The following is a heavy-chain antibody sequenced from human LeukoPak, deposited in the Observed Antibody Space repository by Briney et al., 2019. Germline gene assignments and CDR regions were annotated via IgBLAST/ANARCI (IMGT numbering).Heavy chain of an antibody. CDR1: GLTFSTSG. J-gene: IGHJ4*02. D-gene: IGHD1-14*01. Sequence: PGGSLRLSCTASGLTFSTSGFNWVRQAPGKGLEWVASIGPTGSDRYHADSIKGRFTVSRDNANNLLYLQMNSLRAEDTAVYYYATETNGRHYDYWGQGTLLTVSS. V-gene: IGHV3-21*06. CDR3: ATETNGRHYDY. CDR2: IGPTGSDR.